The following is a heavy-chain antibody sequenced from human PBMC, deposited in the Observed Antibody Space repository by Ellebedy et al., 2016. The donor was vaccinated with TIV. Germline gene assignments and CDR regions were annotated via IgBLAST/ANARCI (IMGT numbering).Heavy chain of an antibody. J-gene: IGHJ4*02. V-gene: IGHV3-21*01. D-gene: IGHD6-13*01. Sequence: GESLKISCAASGFTFSSYSMNWVRQAPGKGLGWVSSISSSSNYIYYADSVRGRFTISRDNAKKSLYLQMKSLRAEETAVYYCARGAMAAAGDDYWGQGTLVTVSS. CDR3: ARGAMAAAGDDY. CDR1: GFTFSSYS. CDR2: ISSSSNYI.